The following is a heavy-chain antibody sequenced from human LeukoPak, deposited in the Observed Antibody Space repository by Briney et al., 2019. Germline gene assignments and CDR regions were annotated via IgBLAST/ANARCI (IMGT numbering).Heavy chain of an antibody. J-gene: IGHJ4*02. CDR1: GFTFSNYA. D-gene: IGHD2-2*01. CDR2: ISGTVNRT. V-gene: IGHV3-23*01. Sequence: GGSLRLSCAASGFTFSNYAMIWVRQAPGKGLEWVSSISGTVNRTYYTDSVKGRFTISRDNSKNTLYLQMNSLRAEDTAVYYCAKAAPAPPLYPPPFDYGGRGSLVTVSS. CDR3: AKAAPAPPLYPPPFDY.